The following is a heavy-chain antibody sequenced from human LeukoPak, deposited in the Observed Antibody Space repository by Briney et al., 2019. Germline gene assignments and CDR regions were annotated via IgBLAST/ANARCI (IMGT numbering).Heavy chain of an antibody. V-gene: IGHV1-24*01. CDR2: FDPEDGET. CDR3: ATTTPTYSLDAFDI. J-gene: IGHJ3*02. CDR1: GYTLTELS. Sequence: ASVKVSCKVSGYTLTELSMHWVRQAPGKGLEWMGGFDPEDGETIYAQKFQGRVTMTEDTSTDTAYMELSSLRSEDTAGYYCATTTPTYSLDAFDIWGQGTMVTVSS. D-gene: IGHD6-13*01.